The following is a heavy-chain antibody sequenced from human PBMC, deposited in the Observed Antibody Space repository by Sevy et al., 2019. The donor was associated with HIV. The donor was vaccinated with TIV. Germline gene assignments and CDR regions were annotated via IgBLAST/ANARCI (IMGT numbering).Heavy chain of an antibody. CDR2: ISYDGSDK. V-gene: IGHV3-30-3*01. J-gene: IGHJ6*02. Sequence: GGSLRLSCVASGFTFRSYTMKWVRQAPGKGLEWVALISYDGSDKYYADSVKGRFTISRDNFKNTLYLQMNSLTTEDTAVYYCARPRANYVDHYFFYAMDVWGQGTTVTVS. CDR3: ARPRANYVDHYFFYAMDV. D-gene: IGHD4-17*01. CDR1: GFTFRSYT.